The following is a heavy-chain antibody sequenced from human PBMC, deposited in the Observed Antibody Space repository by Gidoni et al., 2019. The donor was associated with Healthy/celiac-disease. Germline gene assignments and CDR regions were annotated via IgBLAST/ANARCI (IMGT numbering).Heavy chain of an antibody. V-gene: IGHV4-59*01. D-gene: IGHD6-19*01. CDR3: ARGALYSSGWYVY. Sequence: QVQLQESGAGLVKPSETLSLTCTVSGGSISSYYWSWIRQPPGKGLEWLGYIYYSGSTNYNPSLKSRVTISVDTSKNHFSLKLSSVIAADTAVYYCARGALYSSGWYVYWGQGTLVTVSS. CDR1: GGSISSYY. J-gene: IGHJ4*02. CDR2: IYYSGST.